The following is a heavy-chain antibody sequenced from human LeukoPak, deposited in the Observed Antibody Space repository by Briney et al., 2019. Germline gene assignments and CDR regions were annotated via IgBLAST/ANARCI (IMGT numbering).Heavy chain of an antibody. Sequence: ASVKVSCKASGYTFTGYYMHWVRQAPGQGLEWMGWINPNSGGTNYAQKFQGRVTMSRDTSISTAYMELCRLRSDDTAVYYCARASGYSRRVWFDPWGQGTLVTVSS. CDR3: ARASGYSRRVWFDP. CDR2: INPNSGGT. V-gene: IGHV1-2*02. CDR1: GYTFTGYY. D-gene: IGHD6-13*01. J-gene: IGHJ5*02.